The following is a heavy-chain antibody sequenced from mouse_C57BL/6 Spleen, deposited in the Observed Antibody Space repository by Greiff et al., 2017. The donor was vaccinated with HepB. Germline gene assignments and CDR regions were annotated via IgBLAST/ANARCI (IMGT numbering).Heavy chain of an antibody. Sequence: VHVKQSGPELVKPGASVKISCKASGYSFTDYNMNWVKQSNGKSLEWIGVINPNYGTTSYNQKFKGKATLTVDQSSSTAYMQLNSLTSEDSAVYYCARKWDRSLYAMDYWGQGTSVTVSS. CDR2: INPNYGTT. J-gene: IGHJ4*01. V-gene: IGHV1-39*01. CDR1: GYSFTDYN. D-gene: IGHD1-3*01. CDR3: ARKWDRSLYAMDY.